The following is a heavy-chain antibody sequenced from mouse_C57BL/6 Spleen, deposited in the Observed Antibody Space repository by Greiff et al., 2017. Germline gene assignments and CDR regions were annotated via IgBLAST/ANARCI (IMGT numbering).Heavy chain of an antibody. CDR2: IYPGSGST. Sequence: QVQLQQPGAELVKPGASVKMSCKASGYTFTSYWITWVKQRPGQGLEWIGDIYPGSGSTNYNEKFKSKATLAVDTSSRPVYMHPSSLTSDDSAVYYCAREENTTADDGYFDVWGTGTTVTVSS. CDR3: AREENTTADDGYFDV. D-gene: IGHD1-2*01. CDR1: GYTFTSYW. J-gene: IGHJ1*03. V-gene: IGHV1-55*01.